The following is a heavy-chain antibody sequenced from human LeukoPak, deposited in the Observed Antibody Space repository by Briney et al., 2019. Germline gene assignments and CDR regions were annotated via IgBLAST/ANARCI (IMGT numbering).Heavy chain of an antibody. V-gene: IGHV4-61*02. Sequence: PPQTLSLTCSVSGGSVTSGPNYWNWIRRPAGKGLEWIGRIQTSGRVNYNPSLKSRVTVYLDTPKNLVSLQLTSVTAADTAVYYCARDRGNGDYGDYFDSWGQGTQVTVSS. J-gene: IGHJ4*02. D-gene: IGHD4-17*01. CDR3: ARDRGNGDYGDYFDS. CDR1: GGSVTSGPNY. CDR2: IQTSGRV.